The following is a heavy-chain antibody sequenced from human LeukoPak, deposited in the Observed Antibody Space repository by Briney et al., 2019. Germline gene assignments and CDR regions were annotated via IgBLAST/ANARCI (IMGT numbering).Heavy chain of an antibody. D-gene: IGHD3-3*01. CDR3: ARFGRDFWSGYWDAFDI. CDR2: IYTSGST. J-gene: IGHJ3*02. V-gene: IGHV4-61*02. Sequence: YPSQTLSLTCTVSGVSISSGSYYWSWIRQPAGKGLEWIGRIYTSGSTNYNPPLKSRVTISVDTSKNQFSLKLSSVTAADTAVYYSARFGRDFWSGYWDAFDIWGQGTMVTVSS. CDR1: GVSISSGSYY.